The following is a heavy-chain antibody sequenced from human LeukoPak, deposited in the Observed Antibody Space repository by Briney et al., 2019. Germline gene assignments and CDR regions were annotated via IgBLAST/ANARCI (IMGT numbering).Heavy chain of an antibody. CDR2: ISAYNGNT. Sequence: ASVTVSCKASGYTFTSYGISWVRQAPGQGLEWMGWISAYNGNTNYAQKLQGRVTMTTDTSTSTAYMELRSLRSDDTAVYYCARRSSWYDGYYYYMDVWGKGTTVTVSS. CDR3: ARRSSWYDGYYYYMDV. J-gene: IGHJ6*03. CDR1: GYTFTSYG. V-gene: IGHV1-18*01. D-gene: IGHD6-13*01.